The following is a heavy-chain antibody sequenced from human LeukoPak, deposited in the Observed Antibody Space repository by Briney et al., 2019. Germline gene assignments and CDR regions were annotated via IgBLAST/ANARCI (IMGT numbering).Heavy chain of an antibody. Sequence: SETLSLTCAVYGGSFNDYYWTWIRQPPGRGLGWIGEINHSGSTNYNPSLKSRVTISVDTSKNQFSLKLSSVTVADTAVYYCARGGSSSWHGDAFDFWSQGRRVTVSS. CDR2: INHSGST. CDR1: GGSFNDYY. V-gene: IGHV4-34*01. D-gene: IGHD6-13*01. CDR3: ARGGSSSWHGDAFDF. J-gene: IGHJ3*01.